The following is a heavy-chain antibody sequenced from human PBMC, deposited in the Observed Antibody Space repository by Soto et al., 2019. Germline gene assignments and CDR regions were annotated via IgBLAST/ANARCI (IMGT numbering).Heavy chain of an antibody. D-gene: IGHD2-8*01. CDR1: GGTFSSYA. CDR3: AASGKGFYVLMVYANYYYAMDA. Sequence: GASLRVTFNASGGTFSSYAISWVRQPPGPGLDLRGGIIPIFGTANYAQKFQGRVTITADESTSTGYMELSSLRSEDTAVYYCAASGKGFYVLMVYANYYYAMDAWGQGTTVTVSS. CDR2: IIPIFGTA. V-gene: IGHV1-69*13. J-gene: IGHJ6*02.